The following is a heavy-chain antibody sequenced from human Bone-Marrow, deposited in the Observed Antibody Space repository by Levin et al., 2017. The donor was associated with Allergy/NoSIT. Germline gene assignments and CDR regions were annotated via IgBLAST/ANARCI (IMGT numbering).Heavy chain of an antibody. D-gene: IGHD3-10*01. CDR2: IYYSGST. CDR1: GGSIRSYY. V-gene: IGHV4-59*01. J-gene: IGHJ4*02. CDR3: ARAVLWFGELVYGGFDY. Sequence: SQTLSLTCTVSGGSIRSYYWSWIRQPPGKGLEWIGYIYYSGSTNYNPSLKSRVTISVDTSKNQFSLKLSSVTAADTAVYYCARAVLWFGELVYGGFDYWGQGTLVTVSS.